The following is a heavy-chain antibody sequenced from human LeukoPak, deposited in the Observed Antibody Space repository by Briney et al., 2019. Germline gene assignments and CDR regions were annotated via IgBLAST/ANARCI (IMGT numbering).Heavy chain of an antibody. D-gene: IGHD6-19*01. CDR1: GFTFSSYG. V-gene: IGHV3-30*03. CDR3: ARSGSDWYYYYGMDV. Sequence: GGSLRLSCAASGFTFSSYGMHWVRQAPGKGLEWVAVISYDGSNKYYADSVKGRFTISRDNSKNTLYVQMNSLRAEDTAVYYCARSGSDWYYYYGMDVWGQGTTVTVS. CDR2: ISYDGSNK. J-gene: IGHJ6*02.